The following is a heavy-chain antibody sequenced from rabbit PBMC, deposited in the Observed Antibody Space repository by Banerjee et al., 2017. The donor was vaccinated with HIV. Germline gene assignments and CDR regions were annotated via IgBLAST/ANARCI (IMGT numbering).Heavy chain of an antibody. J-gene: IGHJ3*01. Sequence: QQQLEESGGGLVKPGGTLTLTCKASGIDFSSYQYMCWVRQAPGKGLEWIACIYTGSSDYTYYASWAKGRFTISKTSSTTVTLQMTSLTAADTATYFCARDYYGSLGWSDLWGQGTLVTVS. CDR2: IYTGSSDYT. D-gene: IGHD5-1*01. CDR3: ARDYYGSLGWSDL. CDR1: GIDFSSYQY. V-gene: IGHV1S45*01.